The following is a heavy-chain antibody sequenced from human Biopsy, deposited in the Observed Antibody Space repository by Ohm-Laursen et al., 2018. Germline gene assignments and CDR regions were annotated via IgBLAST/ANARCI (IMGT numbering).Heavy chain of an antibody. CDR2: IYYTGST. CDR1: GGSISSYY. J-gene: IGHJ4*02. Sequence: GTLSLTCTVSGGSISSYYWSWIRQPPGKGLEWIGYIYYTGSTNYNPSLKSRVTISVDTSMNHLSLRLTSVTAADTAVYYCALAAAQTVTHFDYWGQGTLVTVSS. V-gene: IGHV4-59*08. D-gene: IGHD4-17*01. CDR3: ALAAAQTVTHFDY.